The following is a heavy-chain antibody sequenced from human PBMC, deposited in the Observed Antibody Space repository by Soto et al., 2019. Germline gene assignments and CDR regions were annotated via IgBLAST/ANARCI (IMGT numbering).Heavy chain of an antibody. CDR2: ISGSGDNT. D-gene: IGHD3-3*01. V-gene: IGHV3-23*01. CDR3: AKDLGTDDFWSAYYTYYYMDV. J-gene: IGHJ6*03. CDR1: GFTFSSYA. Sequence: EVQLLESGGGLVQPGGSLRLSCAASGFTFSSYALNWVRQAPGKGLEWVSVISGSGDNTYYADSVKGRFTISRDNSTNTLYLQTTSLRAEDTSVYYCAKDLGTDDFWSAYYTYYYMDVWGKGTTVTVSS.